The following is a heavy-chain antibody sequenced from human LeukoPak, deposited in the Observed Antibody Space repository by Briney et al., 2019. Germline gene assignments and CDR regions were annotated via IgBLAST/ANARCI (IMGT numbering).Heavy chain of an antibody. V-gene: IGHV4-39*01. CDR3: ARMCSGGSCYSPDAFDI. CDR2: IYYSGST. J-gene: IGHJ3*02. Sequence: SETLSLTCTVSGGSISSSSYYWGWIRQPPGKGLVWIGSIYYSGSTYYNPSLKSRVTISVDTSKNQFSLKLSSVTAADTAVYYCARMCSGGSCYSPDAFDIWGQGTMVTVSS. CDR1: GGSISSSSYY. D-gene: IGHD2-15*01.